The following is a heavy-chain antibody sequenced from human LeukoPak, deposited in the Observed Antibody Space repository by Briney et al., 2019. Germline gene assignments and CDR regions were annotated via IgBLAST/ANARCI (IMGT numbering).Heavy chain of an antibody. CDR1: GFTFSNAW. V-gene: IGHV3-15*01. J-gene: IGHJ6*02. Sequence: GGSLRLSCVASGFTFSNAWMSWVRQAPGKGLEWVGRIKSKTDGGTTDYAVPVKGQFTISRDNSENTLYLQMNSLSAEDTAVYYCARQRLAVADPGYGLDVWGQGTTVTVSS. CDR3: ARQRLAVADPGYGLDV. CDR2: IKSKTDGGTT. D-gene: IGHD6-19*01.